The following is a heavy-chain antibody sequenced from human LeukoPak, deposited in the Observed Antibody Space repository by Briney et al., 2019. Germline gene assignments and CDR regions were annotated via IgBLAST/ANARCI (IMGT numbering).Heavy chain of an antibody. V-gene: IGHV3-23*01. D-gene: IGHD1-14*01. Sequence: PGGSLRLSCAASGLSFGFYAMSWVRQAPGKGLEWVSSISGGGAGTYYADSVRGRFTISRDNSKNTLYLQMDSLRAEDTALYYCAKDFVRYNIQFDYWGQGALVTASS. CDR2: ISGGGAGT. J-gene: IGHJ4*02. CDR3: AKDFVRYNIQFDY. CDR1: GLSFGFYA.